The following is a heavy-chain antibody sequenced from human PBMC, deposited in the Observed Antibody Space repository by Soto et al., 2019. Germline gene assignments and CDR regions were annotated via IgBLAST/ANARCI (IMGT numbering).Heavy chain of an antibody. Sequence: AETLSLTCTVSGGSLSRYYWSWIRQPPGKGLEWIGYIYYSGSTNYNPSLKSRVTISVDTSKNQFSLKLSSVTAADTAVYYCARGYDYVWGSSSPPDYWGQGTLVTVSS. J-gene: IGHJ4*02. D-gene: IGHD3-16*01. CDR1: GGSLSRYY. V-gene: IGHV4-59*01. CDR2: IYYSGST. CDR3: ARGYDYVWGSSSPPDY.